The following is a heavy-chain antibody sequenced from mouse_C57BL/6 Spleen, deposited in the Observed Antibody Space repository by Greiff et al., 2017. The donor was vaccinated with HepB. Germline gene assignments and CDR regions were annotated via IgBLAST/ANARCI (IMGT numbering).Heavy chain of an antibody. Sequence: QVQLQQSGAELVMPGASVKLSCKASGYTFTSYWMHWVKQRPGQGLEWIGEIDPSDSYTNYNQKFKGKSTLTVDKSSSTAYMQLSSLTSEDSAVYYCARRYYGSSRYFDYWGQGTTLTVSS. CDR3: ARRYYGSSRYFDY. D-gene: IGHD1-1*01. CDR1: GYTFTSYW. CDR2: IDPSDSYT. V-gene: IGHV1-69*01. J-gene: IGHJ2*01.